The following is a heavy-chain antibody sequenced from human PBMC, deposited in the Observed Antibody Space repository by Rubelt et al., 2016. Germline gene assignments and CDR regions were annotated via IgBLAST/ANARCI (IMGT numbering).Heavy chain of an antibody. CDR2: NHSGST. CDR3: ASPKPVSTIWSGRYNYGMDV. Sequence: NHSGSTNYNPSLKSRVTISVDTSKNQFSLKLSSVTAADTAVYYCASPKPVSTIWSGRYNYGMDVWGQGTTVTVSS. V-gene: IGHV4-34*01. D-gene: IGHD3-3*01. J-gene: IGHJ6*02.